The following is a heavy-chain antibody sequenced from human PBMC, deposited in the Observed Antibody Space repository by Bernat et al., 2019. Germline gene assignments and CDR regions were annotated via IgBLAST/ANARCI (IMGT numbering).Heavy chain of an antibody. CDR2: IYYSGST. V-gene: IGHV4-59*08. Sequence: QVQLQESGPGLVKPSETLSLTCTVSGGSISRYYWSWIRQPPGKGLEWIGYIYYSGSTNYNPSLKSRVTISVDTSKNQFSLKLSSVTAADTAVYYCARLAAAGNFDYWGQGTLVTVSS. D-gene: IGHD6-13*01. CDR1: GGSISRYY. CDR3: ARLAAAGNFDY. J-gene: IGHJ4*02.